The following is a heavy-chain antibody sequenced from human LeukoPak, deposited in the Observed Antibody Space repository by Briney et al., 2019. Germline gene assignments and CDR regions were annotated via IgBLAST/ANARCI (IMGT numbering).Heavy chain of an antibody. Sequence: GGSLRLSCAASGFTFSSYNMNWVRQAPGKGLEWVGRIKSKTDGGTKDYAAPVKGRFTISRDDSKNTLYLQMNSLKTEDTAVYYCSTSRPTGYYNSSGQGTLVTVSS. CDR1: GFTFSSYN. CDR3: STSRPTGYYNS. D-gene: IGHD3-9*01. J-gene: IGHJ4*02. V-gene: IGHV3-15*01. CDR2: IKSKTDGGTK.